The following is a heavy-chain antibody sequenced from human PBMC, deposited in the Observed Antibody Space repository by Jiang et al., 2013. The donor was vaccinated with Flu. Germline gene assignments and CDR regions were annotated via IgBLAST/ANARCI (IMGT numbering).Heavy chain of an antibody. Sequence: GSGLVKPSETLSLTCTVSGVSITSYYWSWIRQPPGKGLEWIGYIYYSGSTNYNPSLKSRVTISVDTSKNQFSLKLSSVTAADTAVYYCARVGSGNFDYWGQGTL. CDR1: GVSITSYY. J-gene: IGHJ4*02. D-gene: IGHD1-26*01. CDR3: ARVGSGNFDY. CDR2: IYYSGST. V-gene: IGHV4-59*01.